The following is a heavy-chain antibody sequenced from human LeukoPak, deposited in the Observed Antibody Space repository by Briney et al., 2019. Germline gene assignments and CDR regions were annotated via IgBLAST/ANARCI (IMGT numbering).Heavy chain of an antibody. CDR3: ARDRIAVAGTVDY. V-gene: IGHV3-21*01. D-gene: IGHD6-19*01. CDR2: ISSSSSYI. J-gene: IGHJ4*02. Sequence: GGSLRLSCAASGFTFSSYAMNWVRQAPGKGLEWVSSISSSSSYIYYADSVKGRFTISRDNAKNSLYLQMNSLRAEDTAVYYCARDRIAVAGTVDYWGQGTLVTVSS. CDR1: GFTFSSYA.